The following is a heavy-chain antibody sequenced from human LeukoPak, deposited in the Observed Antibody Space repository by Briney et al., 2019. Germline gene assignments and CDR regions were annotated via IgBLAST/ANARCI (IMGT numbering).Heavy chain of an antibody. J-gene: IGHJ4*02. V-gene: IGHV1-8*01. CDR1: GYTFTSYD. Sequence: GASVKVSCKASGYTFTSYDINWVRQATGQGLEWMGWMNPNSGNTGYAQKFQGRVTMTGNTSISTAYMELSSLRSEDTAVYYCARSLLAVAGAYFDYWGQGTLVTVSS. D-gene: IGHD6-19*01. CDR3: ARSLLAVAGAYFDY. CDR2: MNPNSGNT.